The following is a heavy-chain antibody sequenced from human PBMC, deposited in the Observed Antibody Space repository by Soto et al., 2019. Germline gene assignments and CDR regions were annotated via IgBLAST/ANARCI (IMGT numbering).Heavy chain of an antibody. D-gene: IGHD5-12*01. V-gene: IGHV3-33*01. Sequence: GGSLRLSCAASGFTFSSYGMHWVRQAPGKGLEWVAVIWYDGSNKYYADSVKGRFTISRDNSKNTLYLQMNSLRAEDTAVYYCAREMATTSYYGMDVWGQGTTVTVSS. CDR3: AREMATTSYYGMDV. J-gene: IGHJ6*02. CDR1: GFTFSSYG. CDR2: IWYDGSNK.